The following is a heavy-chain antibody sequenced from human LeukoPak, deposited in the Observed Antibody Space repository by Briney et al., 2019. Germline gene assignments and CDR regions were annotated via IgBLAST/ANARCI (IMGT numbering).Heavy chain of an antibody. Sequence: ASVKVSCKASGYTFTGYYMHWVRQAPGQGLEWMGWINPNSGGTNYAQKLQGRVTMTTDTSTSTAYMELRSLRSDDTAVYYCARDSSGWSRVVDYWGQGTLVTVSS. CDR2: INPNSGGT. J-gene: IGHJ4*02. D-gene: IGHD6-19*01. V-gene: IGHV1-2*02. CDR3: ARDSSGWSRVVDY. CDR1: GYTFTGYY.